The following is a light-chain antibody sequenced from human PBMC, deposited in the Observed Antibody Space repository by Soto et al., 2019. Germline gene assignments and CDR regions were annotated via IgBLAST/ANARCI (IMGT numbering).Light chain of an antibody. CDR1: QGISSW. V-gene: IGKV1-12*01. CDR3: QQANSIPFT. Sequence: IEITQSPFSLAPSVAGTGTITSRASQGISSWLAWYQRKPGKAPKLLIYAASSLQSGVPSRFSGSGSGTDFTLTISSLQPEDFATYYCQQANSIPFTFGGGTKVDIK. CDR2: AAS. J-gene: IGKJ4*01.